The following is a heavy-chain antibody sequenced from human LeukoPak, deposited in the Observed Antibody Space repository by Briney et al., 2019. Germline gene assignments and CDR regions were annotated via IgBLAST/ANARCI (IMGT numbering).Heavy chain of an antibody. J-gene: IGHJ4*02. D-gene: IGHD3-16*02. CDR3: AKALVYDYVWGSYRYRSRPFDY. Sequence: GGSLRLSCAASGFTFSSYEMNWVRQAPGKGLEWVSYISSSGSTIYCADSVKGRFTISRDNAKNSLYLQMNSLRAEDTAVYYCAKALVYDYVWGSYRYRSRPFDYWGQGTLVTVSS. CDR2: ISSSGSTI. CDR1: GFTFSSYE. V-gene: IGHV3-48*03.